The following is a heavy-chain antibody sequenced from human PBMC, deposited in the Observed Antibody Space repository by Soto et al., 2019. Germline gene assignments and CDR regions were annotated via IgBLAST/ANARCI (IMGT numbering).Heavy chain of an antibody. J-gene: IGHJ4*02. CDR1: GGSISSSSYY. V-gene: IGHV4-39*01. D-gene: IGHD3-16*02. Sequence: QLQLQESGPGLVKPSETLSLTCTVSGGSISSSSYYWGWIRQPPGKGLEWIGSIYYSGSTYYNPSLKRRVPISGDTSKNQFSLKLSSVTAADTAVYYCARLTEYDYILGSYQGIVYFDYWGQGTLVTVSS. CDR3: ARLTEYDYILGSYQGIVYFDY. CDR2: IYYSGST.